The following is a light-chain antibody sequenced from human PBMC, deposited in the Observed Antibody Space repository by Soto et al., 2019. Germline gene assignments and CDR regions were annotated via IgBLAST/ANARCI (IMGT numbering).Light chain of an antibody. V-gene: IGKV3-20*01. CDR3: QQYSSSPQEFP. J-gene: IGKJ3*01. CDR2: GAS. Sequence: EIVLTQSPGTLSVSPGERVSLSCRASQSVNSNYLASYQQRPGQAPRHLIFGASYRATGIPDRFSGSGSGTGFTRTIIRVEPEEFVVYYCQQYSSSPQEFPFGPVT. CDR1: QSVNSNY.